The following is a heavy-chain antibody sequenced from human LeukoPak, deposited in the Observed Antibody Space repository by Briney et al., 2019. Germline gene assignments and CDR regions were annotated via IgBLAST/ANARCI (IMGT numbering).Heavy chain of an antibody. CDR3: ARVIPPQYYYDSSGYYLTDAFDY. CDR2: ISGSGGST. J-gene: IGHJ4*02. CDR1: GFTFSSYA. V-gene: IGHV3-23*01. D-gene: IGHD3-22*01. Sequence: PGGSLRLSCAASGFTFSSYAMSWVRQAPGKGLEWVSAISGSGGSTYYADSVKGRFTISRDTAKNSLYLQMNSLRAEDTAVYYCARVIPPQYYYDSSGYYLTDAFDYWGQGTLVTVSS.